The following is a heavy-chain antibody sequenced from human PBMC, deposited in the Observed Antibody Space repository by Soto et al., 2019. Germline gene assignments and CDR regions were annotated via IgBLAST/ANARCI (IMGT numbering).Heavy chain of an antibody. D-gene: IGHD3-9*01. J-gene: IGHJ4*02. CDR2: IYHNGRA. Sequence: SETLSLTCDVSGASIKSDTWWTWVRQSPGKGLECIGEIYHNGRAFDNPSLKGRVTISIDRSNNQFSLNLTSVTAADTAVYYCVRADSALVAKGFELWGQGTLVTVSS. CDR3: VRADSALVAKGFEL. CDR1: GASIKSDTW. V-gene: IGHV4-4*02.